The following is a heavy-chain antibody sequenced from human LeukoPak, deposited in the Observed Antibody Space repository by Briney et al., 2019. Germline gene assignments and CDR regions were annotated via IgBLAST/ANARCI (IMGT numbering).Heavy chain of an antibody. CDR3: ARVAWGSGLYYFDY. J-gene: IGHJ4*02. Sequence: GASVKVSCKASGYTFTSYGISWVRQAPGQGLEWMGWISAYNGNTNYAQKLQGRVTMTTDTFTSTAYMELRSLRSDDTAVYYCARVAWGSGLYYFDYWGQGTLVTVSS. V-gene: IGHV1-18*01. CDR1: GYTFTSYG. CDR2: ISAYNGNT. D-gene: IGHD7-27*01.